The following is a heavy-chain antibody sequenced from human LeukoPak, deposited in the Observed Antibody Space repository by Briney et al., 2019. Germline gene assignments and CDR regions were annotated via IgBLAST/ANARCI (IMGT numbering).Heavy chain of an antibody. CDR1: SGTVSSSRYY. D-gene: IGHD3-9*01. CDR2: SYYTEST. Sequence: PSETLSLTCPVYSGTVSSSRYYRDWLRQPPGKGLQWNASSYYTESTYYKQSLKSRVTVSVEASKNQISLNLSSVTAADTAVYFCARHKSFDYLSPIDSWGQGTLVTVSS. V-gene: IGHV4-39*01. J-gene: IGHJ4*02. CDR3: ARHKSFDYLSPIDS.